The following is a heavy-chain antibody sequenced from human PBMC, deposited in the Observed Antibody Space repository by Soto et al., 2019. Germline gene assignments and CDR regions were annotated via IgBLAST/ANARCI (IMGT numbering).Heavy chain of an antibody. V-gene: IGHV1-18*03. D-gene: IGHD1-26*01. CDR1: GYTFLSYG. CDR3: ARFVGPTLSESGLVL. J-gene: IGHJ4*02. CDR2: VSGYNGHT. Sequence: QVKLEQSGGEVKKPGASVKVSCKASGYTFLSYGITWVRQAPGQGLEWMGWVSGYNGHTNYAQQFTGRGTTSRGKTTVTVYVELRNLRSDDMGVYYCARFVGPTLSESGLVLWGQG.